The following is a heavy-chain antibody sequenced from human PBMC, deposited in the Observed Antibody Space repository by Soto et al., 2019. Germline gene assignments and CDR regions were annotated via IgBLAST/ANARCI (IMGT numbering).Heavy chain of an antibody. J-gene: IGHJ4*02. D-gene: IGHD3-9*01. CDR1: GFTFSTYG. Sequence: GGSLRLSCAASGFTFSTYGMTWVRQAPGTWLEWVSGIRGSGGSTYYADSVRGRFTISRDNSKNTLSLQMDSLSAEDTAVYSCARCREPLRCLLFQAPRDSWGQGIMGTVAS. CDR3: ARCREPLRCLLFQAPRDS. CDR2: IRGSGGST. V-gene: IGHV3-23*01.